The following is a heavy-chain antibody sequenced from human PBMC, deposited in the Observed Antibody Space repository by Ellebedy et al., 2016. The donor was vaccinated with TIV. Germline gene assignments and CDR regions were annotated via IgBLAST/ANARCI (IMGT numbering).Heavy chain of an antibody. CDR2: IHNSGST. J-gene: IGHJ3*02. Sequence: SETLSLTCIVSGGSITNYYWSWIRQPPGKGLEWIGYIHNSGSTNPNPSLKSRLTISVDTSKNQFSLRLSSVTAADTAVYYCARLTLDSSSWYDAFDIWGQGTMVTVSS. CDR3: ARLTLDSSSWYDAFDI. V-gene: IGHV4-59*08. D-gene: IGHD6-13*01. CDR1: GGSITNYY.